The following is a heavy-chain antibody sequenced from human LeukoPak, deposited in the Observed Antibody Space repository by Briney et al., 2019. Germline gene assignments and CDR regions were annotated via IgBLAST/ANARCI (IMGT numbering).Heavy chain of an antibody. D-gene: IGHD3-3*01. CDR2: INPSGGST. CDR1: GYTFTSYY. V-gene: IGHV1-46*01. CDR3: ARVRRFLEWLKSPQPYYFDY. J-gene: IGHJ4*02. Sequence: ASVKVSCKASGYTFTSYYMHWVRQAPGQGLEWMGIINPSGGSTSYAQKFQGRVTMTRDMSTSTVYMELSSLRSEDTAVYYCARVRRFLEWLKSPQPYYFDYWGQGTLVTVSS.